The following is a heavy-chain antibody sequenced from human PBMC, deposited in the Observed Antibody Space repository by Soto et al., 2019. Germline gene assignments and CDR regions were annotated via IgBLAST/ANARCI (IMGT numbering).Heavy chain of an antibody. D-gene: IGHD3-10*01. Sequence: GGSLRLSCAASGFSFSNYAMSWVRQAPGTGLEWVSAISNSGTLTYYADSVKGRFTVSRDNSKDTLYLQMDSLRDEDTAVYYCARVSYGSGRASDFWGQGTLSPSPQ. CDR2: ISNSGTLT. J-gene: IGHJ4*02. V-gene: IGHV3-23*01. CDR3: ARVSYGSGRASDF. CDR1: GFSFSNYA.